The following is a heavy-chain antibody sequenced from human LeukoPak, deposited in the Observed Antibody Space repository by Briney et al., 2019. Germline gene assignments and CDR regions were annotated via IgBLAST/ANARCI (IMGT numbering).Heavy chain of an antibody. CDR2: INPSGGST. CDR3: AREANYYYGSGSYSGPFDP. J-gene: IGHJ5*02. Sequence: ASVKVSCKASGYTFTSYYMHWVRQAPGQGLEWMGIINPSGGSTSYAQKFQGRVTMTRDTSTSTVYMELSSLRSEDTAVYYCAREANYYYGSGSYSGPFDPWGQGTLVTVSS. CDR1: GYTFTSYY. V-gene: IGHV1-46*03. D-gene: IGHD3-10*01.